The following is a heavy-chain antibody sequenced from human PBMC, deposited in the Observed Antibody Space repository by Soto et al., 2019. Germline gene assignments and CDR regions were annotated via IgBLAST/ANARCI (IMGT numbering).Heavy chain of an antibody. CDR3: ARRGLATNYYYYYYMDV. CDR2: INHSGST. D-gene: IGHD3-10*01. J-gene: IGHJ6*03. V-gene: IGHV4-34*01. Sequence: SETLSPTCAVYGGSFSGYYWSWIRQPPGKGLEWIGEINHSGSTNYNPSLKSRVTISVDTSKNQFSLKLSSVTAADTAVYYCARRGLATNYYYYYYMDVWGKGTTVTVSS. CDR1: GGSFSGYY.